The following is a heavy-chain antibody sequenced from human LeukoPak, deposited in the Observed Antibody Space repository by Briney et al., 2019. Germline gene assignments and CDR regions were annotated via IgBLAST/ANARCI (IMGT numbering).Heavy chain of an antibody. CDR1: GGSISSGSYY. J-gene: IGHJ4*02. V-gene: IGHV4-61*02. CDR3: ARERRWDFDY. CDR2: IYTSGST. D-gene: IGHD5-24*01. Sequence: SQTLSLTCTVSGGSISSGSYYWSWIRQPAGKGLEWIGRIYTSGSTNYNPSPKSRVTISVDTSKNQFSLKLSSVTAADTAVYYCARERRWDFDYWGQGTLVTVSS.